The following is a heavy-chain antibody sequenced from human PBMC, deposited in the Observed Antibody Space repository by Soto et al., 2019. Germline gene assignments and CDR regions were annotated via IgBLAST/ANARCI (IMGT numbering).Heavy chain of an antibody. CDR1: GFTFGASA. CDR2: TRNKANSYTT. V-gene: IGHV3-72*01. Sequence: PGGSLRLSCAASGFTFGASALQWVRQAPGKGLEWVGRTRNKANSYTTDYAAFVKGRFTISRDDSKNLIYLQMNSLKTEDTAVYYCAREGSSSGPDYEYWGQGTLVTVSS. J-gene: IGHJ4*02. D-gene: IGHD3-22*01. CDR3: AREGSSSGPDYEY.